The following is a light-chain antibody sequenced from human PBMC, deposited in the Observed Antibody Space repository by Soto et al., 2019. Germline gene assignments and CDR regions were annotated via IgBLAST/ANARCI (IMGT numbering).Light chain of an antibody. CDR1: QTVSRT. V-gene: IGKV3-15*01. Sequence: EIAMTQSPGTQSLSPGERATLSCSARQTVSRTYRAWHQQRPGQPPRLLIFGASTGATGIPARFSPSGSGTECTLTISSLQSEDFAVYYWQQYNNWPWITFGQGTRREIK. CDR2: GAS. J-gene: IGKJ5*01. CDR3: QQYNNWPWIT.